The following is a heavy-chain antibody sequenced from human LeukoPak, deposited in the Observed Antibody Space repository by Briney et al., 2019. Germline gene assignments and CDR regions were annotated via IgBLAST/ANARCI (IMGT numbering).Heavy chain of an antibody. CDR2: IYYSGST. V-gene: IGHV4-59*01. Sequence: PSETLSLTCTVSGGSISSYYWSWIRQPPGKGLEWIGYIYYSGSTNYNPSLKSRVTISVDTSKNQFSLKLSSVTAADTAVYYCARGAEDYYYYYYMDVWGKRTTVTVSS. J-gene: IGHJ6*03. CDR1: GGSISSYY. CDR3: ARGAEDYYYYYYMDV.